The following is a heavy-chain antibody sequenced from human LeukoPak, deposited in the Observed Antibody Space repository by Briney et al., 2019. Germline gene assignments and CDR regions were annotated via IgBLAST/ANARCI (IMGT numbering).Heavy chain of an antibody. Sequence: GGSLRLSCAASGFTVSSNYMSWVRQAPGKGLEWVSVIYSGVTTYYADSVKGRFTISRDNSKNTLYLQMNSLRAEDTAVYYCARDPSIVVAGTGDYWGQGTLVTVSS. V-gene: IGHV3-66*01. CDR3: ARDPSIVVAGTGDY. D-gene: IGHD6-19*01. J-gene: IGHJ4*02. CDR2: IYSGVTT. CDR1: GFTVSSNY.